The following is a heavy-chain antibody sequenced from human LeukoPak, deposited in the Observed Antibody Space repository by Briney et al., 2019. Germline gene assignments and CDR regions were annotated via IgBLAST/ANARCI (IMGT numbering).Heavy chain of an antibody. V-gene: IGHV4-34*01. CDR3: ARDAFGEKGY. D-gene: IGHD3-10*01. CDR2: INHSGST. CDR1: GGSFSGYY. J-gene: IGHJ4*02. Sequence: SETLSLTCAVYGGSFSGYYWSWIRQPPGKGLEWIGEINHSGSTNYNPSLKSRVTISVDTSKNQFSLKLSSVTAADTAVYYCARDAFGEKGYWGQGTLVTVSS.